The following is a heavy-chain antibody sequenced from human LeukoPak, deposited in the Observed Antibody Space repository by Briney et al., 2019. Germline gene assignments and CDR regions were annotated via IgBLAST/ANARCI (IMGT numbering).Heavy chain of an antibody. J-gene: IGHJ4*02. CDR3: ATSMIYGDLDY. D-gene: IGHD4-17*01. Sequence: PGGSLRLSCAASGFTFSSYSMNWVRQAPGKGLEWISYISSSGSTIYYADSVKGRFTISRDNAKNSLYLQMNSLRAEDTAVYYCATSMIYGDLDYWGQGTLVTVSS. CDR2: ISSSGSTI. V-gene: IGHV3-48*04. CDR1: GFTFSSYS.